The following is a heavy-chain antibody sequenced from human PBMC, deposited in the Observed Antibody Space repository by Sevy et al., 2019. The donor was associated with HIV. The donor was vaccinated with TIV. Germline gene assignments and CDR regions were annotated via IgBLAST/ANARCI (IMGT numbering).Heavy chain of an antibody. CDR1: GFTFTNYW. CDR2: VDNDGSGT. J-gene: IGHJ4*02. V-gene: IGHV3-74*01. CDR3: TRDMYGIDY. Sequence: GGSLRLSCAASGFTFTNYWMHWVRQAPGKGRVWVSRVDNDGSGTNYADSVKGRLTMSRDNAKNTVYLQMNSLRAEDTAVYYCTRDMYGIDYWGQGTLVTVSS. D-gene: IGHD2-8*01.